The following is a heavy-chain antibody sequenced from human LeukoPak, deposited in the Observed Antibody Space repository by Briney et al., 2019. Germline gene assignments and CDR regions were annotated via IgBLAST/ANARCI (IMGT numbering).Heavy chain of an antibody. V-gene: IGHV3-7*01. CDR2: IKQDGSEK. CDR1: GFTFSSYW. CDR3: ARSNVLRYFDWLSGSYYYYYYMDV. D-gene: IGHD3-9*01. Sequence: GGSLRLSCAASGFTFSSYWMSWARQAPGKGLEWVANIKQDGSEKYYVDSVKGRFTISRDNAKNSLYLQMNSLRAEDTAVYYCARSNVLRYFDWLSGSYYYYYYMDVWGKGTTVTVSS. J-gene: IGHJ6*03.